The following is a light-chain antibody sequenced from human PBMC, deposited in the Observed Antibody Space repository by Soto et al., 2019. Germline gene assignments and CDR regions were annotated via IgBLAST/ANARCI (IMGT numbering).Light chain of an antibody. V-gene: IGKV1-5*03. CDR3: QQYNTFWT. CDR1: QSISGL. CDR2: KAS. J-gene: IGKJ1*01. Sequence: DIQMTQSPSTLSASEGDRVTITCRASQSISGLLSWYQQKPGKAPKLLIYKASGLESGVPSRFSGSGSGTEFTLTINGLQPDDCATYYCQQYNTFWTFGQGTKVDI.